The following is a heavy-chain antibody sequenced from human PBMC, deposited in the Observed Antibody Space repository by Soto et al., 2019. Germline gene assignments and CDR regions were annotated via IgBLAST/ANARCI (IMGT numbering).Heavy chain of an antibody. J-gene: IGHJ4*02. CDR3: ARVMSGSYLGHGYYFDY. V-gene: IGHV1-2*02. Sequence: QVQLVQSGAEVKKPGASVKVSCKASRYTFTGYYMHWVRQAPGQGLEWMGWIDPNSGGTDYAQKFQGRVTMTRDTFISTAYMELSGLRVDDTAVYYCARVMSGSYLGHGYYFDYWGQGTLVTVSS. CDR2: IDPNSGGT. CDR1: RYTFTGYY. D-gene: IGHD1-26*01.